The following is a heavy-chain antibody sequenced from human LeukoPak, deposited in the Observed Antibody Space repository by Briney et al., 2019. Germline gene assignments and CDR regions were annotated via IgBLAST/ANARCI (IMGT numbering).Heavy chain of an antibody. CDR2: INPNSGGT. J-gene: IGHJ4*02. CDR1: GYTFTGYY. CDR3: ARECSGGSCYGGLDY. D-gene: IGHD2-15*01. V-gene: IGHV1-2*06. Sequence: ASVKVSCKASGYTFTGYYMHWVRQAPGQGLEWMGRINPNSGGTNYAQKFQGRVTMTRDTSISTAYMELSSLRSDDTAVYYCARECSGGSCYGGLDYWGQGTLVTVSS.